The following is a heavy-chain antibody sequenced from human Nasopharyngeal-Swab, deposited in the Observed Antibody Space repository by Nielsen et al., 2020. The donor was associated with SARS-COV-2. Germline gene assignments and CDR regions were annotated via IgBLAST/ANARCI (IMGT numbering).Heavy chain of an antibody. CDR2: IRSIRDNYQT. CDR1: GATFSVSN. V-gene: IGHV3-73*01. J-gene: IGHJ5*02. CDR3: KGGDSGGFGS. D-gene: IGHD2-21*02. Sequence: GESLKISCAVSGATFSVSNIHWVRQASGKGLEWIARIRSIRDNYQTAYAASVEGRFTISRDDSDNMAYLQMNSLKIEDTAVYYCKGGDSGGFGSWGQGTLVTVSS.